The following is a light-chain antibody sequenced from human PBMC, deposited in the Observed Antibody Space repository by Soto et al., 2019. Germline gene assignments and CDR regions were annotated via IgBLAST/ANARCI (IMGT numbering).Light chain of an antibody. J-gene: IGKJ1*01. V-gene: IGKV1-13*02. CDR1: QGISSY. CDR3: QQYDSYSWK. CDR2: DAS. Sequence: AIQLTQSPSSLSASVGDRVTITCRASQGISSYLGWYQQKPGKAPNLLIYDASSLESGVPSRFSGSGSGTEFTLTISSLQPDDFATYYCQQYDSYSWKFGQGTKVDIK.